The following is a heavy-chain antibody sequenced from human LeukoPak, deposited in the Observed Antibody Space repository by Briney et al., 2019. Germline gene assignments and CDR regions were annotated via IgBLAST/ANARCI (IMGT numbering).Heavy chain of an antibody. CDR1: GYTFTSYD. CDR2: MNPNSGNT. Sequence: ASVKVSCKASGYTFTSYDINWVRQATGQGLEWMGWMNPNSGNTGYAQKFQGRVTMTRNTSISTAYMELSSLRSEDTAVYYCARGPELELRRFYMDVWGTGTTVTVSS. CDR3: ARGPELELRRFYMDV. D-gene: IGHD1-7*01. V-gene: IGHV1-8*01. J-gene: IGHJ6*03.